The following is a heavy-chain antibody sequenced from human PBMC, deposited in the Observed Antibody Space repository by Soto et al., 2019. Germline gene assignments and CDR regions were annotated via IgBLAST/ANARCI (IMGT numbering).Heavy chain of an antibody. J-gene: IGHJ4*02. CDR2: IWYDGSNK. Sequence: GGSLRLSCAASGFTFSSYGMHWVRQAPGKGLEWVAVIWYDGSNKYYADSVKGRFTISRDNSKKTLYLQMNSLTAEDTAVYYCARDLPTVTVLDYLGQGTLVAFSS. D-gene: IGHD4-17*01. CDR3: ARDLPTVTVLDY. V-gene: IGHV3-33*01. CDR1: GFTFSSYG.